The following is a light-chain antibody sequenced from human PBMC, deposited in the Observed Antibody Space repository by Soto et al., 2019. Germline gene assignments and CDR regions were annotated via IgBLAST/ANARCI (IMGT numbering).Light chain of an antibody. J-gene: IGLJ1*01. V-gene: IGLV2-14*03. Sequence: QSVLTQPASVSGSPGQSITISCTGTSSDVGAYIFVSWYQQHPGKAPKLMIYDIINRPSGVSNRFSGSKSGDTASLTISGLQAEDEAGYYCSSYTTRTTLYVFGTGTKVTVL. CDR3: SSYTTRTTLYV. CDR1: SSDVGAYIF. CDR2: DII.